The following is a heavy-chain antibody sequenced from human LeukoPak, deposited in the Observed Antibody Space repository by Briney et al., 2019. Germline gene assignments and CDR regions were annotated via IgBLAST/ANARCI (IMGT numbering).Heavy chain of an antibody. CDR3: VRDLGVDTSMIFFDY. V-gene: IGHV1-18*01. CDR1: VYTFTIFG. CDR2: ISAYNGNT. D-gene: IGHD5-18*01. Sequence: ASVKVSCKASVYTFTIFGISWVRQAPGQGLEWMGWISAYNGNTNYVQKFQGRVIMTTDTFTSTAYMELRSLRSDDTAVFYCVRDLGVDTSMIFFDYWGQGTLVTVSS. J-gene: IGHJ4*02.